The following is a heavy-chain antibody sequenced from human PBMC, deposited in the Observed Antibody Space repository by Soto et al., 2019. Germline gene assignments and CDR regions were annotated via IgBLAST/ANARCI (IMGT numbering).Heavy chain of an antibody. Sequence: PGGSLRLSCAASGFSFSDYYMNWIRQAPGKGLEWISYISSSATYTNYADSVRGRFTITRDSAKNSVYLQMNGLRAEDTAVYYCARAKLVVEGRFDYWGQGTLVTVSS. J-gene: IGHJ4*02. V-gene: IGHV3-11*06. D-gene: IGHD3-22*01. CDR3: ARAKLVVEGRFDY. CDR1: GFSFSDYY. CDR2: ISSSATYT.